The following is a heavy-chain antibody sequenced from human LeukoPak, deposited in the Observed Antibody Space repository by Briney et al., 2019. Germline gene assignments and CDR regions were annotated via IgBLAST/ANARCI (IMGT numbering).Heavy chain of an antibody. V-gene: IGHV1-69*04. J-gene: IGHJ4*02. Sequence: ASVKVSCKASGGTFSSYAISWVRQAPGQGLEWMGRIIPILGIANYAQKFQGRVTITADKSTSTAYMELSSLRSEDTAVYYCARDVVVAATSLDYWGQGTLVTVSS. CDR1: GGTFSSYA. CDR2: IIPILGIA. CDR3: ARDVVVAATSLDY. D-gene: IGHD2-15*01.